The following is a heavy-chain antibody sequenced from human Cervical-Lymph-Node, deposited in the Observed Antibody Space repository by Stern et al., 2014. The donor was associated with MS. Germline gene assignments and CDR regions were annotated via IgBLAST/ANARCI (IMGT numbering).Heavy chain of an antibody. V-gene: IGHV4-59*01. CDR3: ARVEDCGGDCYPPRSFDY. D-gene: IGHD2-21*02. CDR2: LHYTGST. CDR1: GGSISSDY. J-gene: IGHJ4*02. Sequence: QVQLQESGPGLVKPSQTLSLTCTVSGGSISSDYWRWIWQPPGEGLEWIGYLHYTGSTNYNPSLKSRVPISVDRSKNQFSLKLSSVTAADTAVYYCARVEDCGGDCYPPRSFDYWGQGTLVTVSS.